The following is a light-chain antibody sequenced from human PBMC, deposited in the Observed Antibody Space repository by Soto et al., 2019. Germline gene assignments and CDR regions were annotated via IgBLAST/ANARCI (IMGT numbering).Light chain of an antibody. Sequence: QSVLAQPASVSGSPGQSITISCTGTSSYVGSYNLVSWYQQHPGKAPKVMIYEVSKRPSGVPNRFSGSKSGNTASLTISGLQAEDEADYYCCSYAGSSTYVFGTGTRSPS. J-gene: IGLJ1*01. CDR2: EVS. CDR3: CSYAGSSTYV. CDR1: SSYVGSYNL. V-gene: IGLV2-23*02.